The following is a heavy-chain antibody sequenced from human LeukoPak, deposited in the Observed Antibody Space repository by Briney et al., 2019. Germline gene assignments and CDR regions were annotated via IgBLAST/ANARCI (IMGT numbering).Heavy chain of an antibody. CDR3: ARGGDYGDLRYFDY. J-gene: IGHJ4*02. Sequence: AETLSLTCTVSGGSINNYYWSWIRQPPGKGLEWIGYIYYRGSTNYNPSLKSRVTFSVDTSKNQFSLKLNSVTAADTAVYYCARGGDYGDLRYFDYWGQGTLVTVSA. CDR1: GGSINNYY. D-gene: IGHD4-17*01. CDR2: IYYRGST. V-gene: IGHV4-59*01.